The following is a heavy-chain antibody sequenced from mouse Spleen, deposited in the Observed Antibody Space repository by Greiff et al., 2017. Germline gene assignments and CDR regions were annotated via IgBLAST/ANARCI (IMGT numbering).Heavy chain of an antibody. Sequence: EVKLVESGGDLVKPGGSLKLSCAASGFTFSSYGMSWVRHTPDKRLEWVATISSGGSYTYYPDSVKGRFTISRDNAKNTLYLQMSSLKSEDTAMYYCARQAYDGYYGYWGQGTTLTVSS. CDR2: ISSGGSYT. CDR3: ARQAYDGYYGY. J-gene: IGHJ2*01. CDR1: GFTFSSYG. D-gene: IGHD2-3*01. V-gene: IGHV5-6*01.